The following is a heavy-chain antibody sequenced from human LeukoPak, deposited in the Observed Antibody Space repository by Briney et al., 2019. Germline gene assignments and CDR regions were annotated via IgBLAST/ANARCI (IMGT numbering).Heavy chain of an antibody. CDR3: ARVLTYCSGGNCYSGGLGYMDV. CDR1: GFTFSDYN. Sequence: GGSLGLSCAASGFTFSDYNMRWIRQAPGKGLEWVSSISRSGSTKYYADSVKGRFTISRDNAKNSLFLQMNSLRAEDTAVYYCARVLTYCSGGNCYSGGLGYMDVWGKGTTVTISS. D-gene: IGHD2-15*01. CDR2: ISRSGSTK. J-gene: IGHJ6*03. V-gene: IGHV3-11*01.